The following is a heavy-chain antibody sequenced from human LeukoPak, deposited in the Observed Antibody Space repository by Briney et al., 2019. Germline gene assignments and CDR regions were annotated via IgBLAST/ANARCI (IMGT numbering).Heavy chain of an antibody. CDR1: GFTLSRYW. CDR3: AREEGIDGSGYYYVLGY. Sequence: PGGSLRLSCAASGFTLSRYWMSWVRQAPGKGLEWVANIKPDGSEKHYVDFVKGRFTISRDNAKNSLYLQMSSLRAEDTAVYYCAREEGIDGSGYYYVLGYWGQGALVAVSS. V-gene: IGHV3-7*01. CDR2: IKPDGSEK. D-gene: IGHD3-22*01. J-gene: IGHJ4*02.